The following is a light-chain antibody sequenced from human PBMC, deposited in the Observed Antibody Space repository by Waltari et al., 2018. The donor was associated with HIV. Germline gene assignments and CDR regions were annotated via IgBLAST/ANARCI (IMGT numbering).Light chain of an antibody. V-gene: IGLV3-21*02. Sequence: SFVLTQPPAVSAAPGQTAAVSCGGNNIGSKSVHWFQQKPPRAPVLVVHDDSDRPSGMPDRFVGANSGNTATLTIRGVGVDDEADYYCQVWDGSIHPVFGSGTTVTVL. CDR3: QVWDGSIHPV. CDR2: DDS. J-gene: IGLJ1*01. CDR1: NIGSKS.